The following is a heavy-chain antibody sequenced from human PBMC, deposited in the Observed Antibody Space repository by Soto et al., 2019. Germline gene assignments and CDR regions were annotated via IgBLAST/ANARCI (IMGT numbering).Heavy chain of an antibody. V-gene: IGHV3-66*01. CDR2: IYSGGST. CDR3: AREIAAAGTYQVDYMDV. J-gene: IGHJ6*03. CDR1: GFTVSSNY. D-gene: IGHD6-13*01. Sequence: GGSLRLSCAASGFTVSSNYMSWVRQAPGKGLEWVSVIYSGGSTYYADSVKGRFTISRDNSKNTLYLQMNSLRAEDTAVYYCAREIAAAGTYQVDYMDVWGKGTTVTVSS.